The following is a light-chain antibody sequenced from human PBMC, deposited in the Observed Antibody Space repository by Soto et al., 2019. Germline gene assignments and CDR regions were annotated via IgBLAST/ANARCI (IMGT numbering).Light chain of an antibody. V-gene: IGKV1-9*01. J-gene: IGKJ4*01. Sequence: DTRLTRSPSFLFHSLGNRATIPCRTSQDIISFLAWYQQKPGKAPQLLTSAASTLQSGVPSRFSGSGSGTEFTLTISSLQPEDFATYYCQQLKSYPLSFGGGTKVEI. CDR2: AAS. CDR3: QQLKSYPLS. CDR1: QDIISF.